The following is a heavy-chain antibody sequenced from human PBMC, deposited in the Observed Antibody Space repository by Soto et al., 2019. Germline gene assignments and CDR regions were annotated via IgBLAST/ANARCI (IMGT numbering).Heavy chain of an antibody. V-gene: IGHV3-74*01. CDR1: GFTCSSYP. CDR3: VRGTNGWRGMDY. Sequence: GGSLRLSCATSGFTCSSYPIHWVRQAPGKGPVWVSRITEDGSGTTYADAVKGRFTVTRDNAKNTMYLQMSGLGAEDTAVYHCVRGTNGWRGMDYWGQGTLVTVSS. D-gene: IGHD2-8*01. J-gene: IGHJ4*02. CDR2: ITEDGSGT.